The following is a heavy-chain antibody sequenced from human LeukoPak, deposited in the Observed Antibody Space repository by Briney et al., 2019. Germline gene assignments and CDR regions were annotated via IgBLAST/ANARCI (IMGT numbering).Heavy chain of an antibody. Sequence: GGSLRLSCAASGFTFSSYSMNWVRQAPGKGLEWVSYISSSSSTIYYADSVKGRFTISRDNAKNSLYLQMNSLRAEDTAVYYCAKDRGSIRSSWSQPGDAFDIWGQGTMVTVSS. CDR2: ISSSSSTI. J-gene: IGHJ3*02. CDR3: AKDRGSIRSSWSQPGDAFDI. V-gene: IGHV3-48*04. D-gene: IGHD6-13*01. CDR1: GFTFSSYS.